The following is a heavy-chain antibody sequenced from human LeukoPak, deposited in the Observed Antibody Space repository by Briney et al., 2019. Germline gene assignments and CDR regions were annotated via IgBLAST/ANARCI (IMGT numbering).Heavy chain of an antibody. D-gene: IGHD1-26*01. V-gene: IGHV4-59*01. CDR3: ARDVGATPGYFDY. CDR2: ADHSGDT. J-gene: IGHJ4*02. CDR1: GGFISRYY. Sequence: PSETLSLTCTVSGGFISRYYWSWIRQPPGKGLEWIGYADHSGDTKHNPSLKSRVTISVDTSKNQFSLKLSSVTAADTAVYYCARDVGATPGYFDYWGQGTLVTVSS.